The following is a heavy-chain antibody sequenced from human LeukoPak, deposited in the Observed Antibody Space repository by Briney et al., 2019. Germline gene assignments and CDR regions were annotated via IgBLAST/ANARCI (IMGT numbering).Heavy chain of an antibody. CDR1: GYTFTSYD. V-gene: IGHV1-8*01. J-gene: IGHJ4*02. CDR2: MNPNSGNT. CDR3: ARGTYDYVWGSYQDFDY. D-gene: IGHD3-16*02. Sequence: ASVEVSCKASGYTFTSYDINWVRQATGQGLEWMGWMNPNSGNTGYAQKFQGRVTMTRNTSISTAYMELSSLRSEDTAVYYCARGTYDYVWGSYQDFDYWGQGTLVTVSS.